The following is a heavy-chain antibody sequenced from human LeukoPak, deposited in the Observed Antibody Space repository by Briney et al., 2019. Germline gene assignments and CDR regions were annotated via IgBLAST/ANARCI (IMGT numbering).Heavy chain of an antibody. CDR1: GGSFSGYY. Sequence: PSETLSLTCAVYGGSFSGYYWSWIRQPPGKGLEWIGEINHSGSTNYNTSLKSRVTISVDTSKNQFSLKLSSVTAADTAVYYCARGSRLVVVPAANNWFDPWGQGTLVTVSS. CDR3: ARGSRLVVVPAANNWFDP. CDR2: INHSGST. V-gene: IGHV4-34*01. D-gene: IGHD2-2*01. J-gene: IGHJ5*02.